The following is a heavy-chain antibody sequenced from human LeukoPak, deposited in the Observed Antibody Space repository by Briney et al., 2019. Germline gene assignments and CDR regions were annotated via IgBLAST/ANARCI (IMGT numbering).Heavy chain of an antibody. CDR3: ARDSIAARDMDV. D-gene: IGHD6-6*01. Sequence: GGSLRLSCVASGFTFSGHGMHWVRQAPGKGLEWVTFIQYDGSIKFYADSVKGRFTISRDNAMNSLYLQMNSLRAEDTAVYFCARDSIAARDMDVWGKGTTVTVSS. CDR2: IQYDGSIK. CDR1: GFTFSGHG. J-gene: IGHJ6*03. V-gene: IGHV3-30*02.